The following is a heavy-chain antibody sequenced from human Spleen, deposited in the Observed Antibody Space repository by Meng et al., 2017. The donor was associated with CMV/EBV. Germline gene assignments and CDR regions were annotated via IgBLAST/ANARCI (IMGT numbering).Heavy chain of an antibody. V-gene: IGHV3-9*01. CDR3: AKDTSGGAAVGTLYYFDY. CDR1: GFTFDDYA. Sequence: GGSLRLSCAASGFTFDDYAMHWVRQAPGKGLEWVSGISWNSGSIGYADSVKGRFTISRDNAKNSLYLQMNSLRAEDTALYYCAKDTSGGAAVGTLYYFDYWGQGTLVTVSS. D-gene: IGHD6-13*01. J-gene: IGHJ4*02. CDR2: ISWNSGSI.